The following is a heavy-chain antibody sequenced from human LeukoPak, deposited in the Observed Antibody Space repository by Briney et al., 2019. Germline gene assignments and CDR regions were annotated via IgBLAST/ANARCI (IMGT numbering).Heavy chain of an antibody. D-gene: IGHD6-13*01. Sequence: GGSLRLSCAASGFTFSSYAMSWVRQAPGKGLEWVSAISGSGGSTYYADSVKGRFTISRDNAKNSLYLQMNSLRAEDTAVYYCARDLRYSSSPAYFDYWGQGTLVTVSS. V-gene: IGHV3-23*01. CDR2: ISGSGGST. J-gene: IGHJ4*02. CDR3: ARDLRYSSSPAYFDY. CDR1: GFTFSSYA.